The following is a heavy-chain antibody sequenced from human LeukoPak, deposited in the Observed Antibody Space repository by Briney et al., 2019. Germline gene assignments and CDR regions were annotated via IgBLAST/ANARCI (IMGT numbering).Heavy chain of an antibody. CDR3: AGDEPTGIAAAGSLDY. Sequence: SETLSLTCTVSGGSISSGSYYWSWIRQPAGKGLEWIGRIYTSGSTNYNPSLKSRVTISVDTSKNQFSLKLSSVNPTDTAVYYWAGDEPTGIAAAGSLDYWGQGTLVTVSS. CDR2: IYTSGST. J-gene: IGHJ4*02. V-gene: IGHV4-61*02. CDR1: GGSISSGSYY. D-gene: IGHD6-13*01.